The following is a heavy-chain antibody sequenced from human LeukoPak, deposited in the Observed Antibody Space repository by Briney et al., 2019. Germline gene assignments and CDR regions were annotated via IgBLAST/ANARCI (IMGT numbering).Heavy chain of an antibody. D-gene: IGHD3-22*01. CDR1: GFTVSSNY. CDR3: ARDRVSGTYSTTYWYFDL. J-gene: IGHJ2*01. CDR2: LYSGGST. V-gene: IGHV3-53*01. Sequence: GGSLRLSCAASGFTVSSNYMSWVRQAPGKGLEWVSALYSGGSTYYADSVKGRFTISRDNSKNTLYLQLNTLRAEDTAVYYCARDRVSGTYSTTYWYFDLWGRGTLVTVSS.